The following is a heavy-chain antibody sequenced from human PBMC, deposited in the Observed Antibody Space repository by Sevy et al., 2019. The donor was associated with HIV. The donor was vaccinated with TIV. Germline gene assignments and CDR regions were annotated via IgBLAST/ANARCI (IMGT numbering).Heavy chain of an antibody. CDR2: IDTSSAYI. D-gene: IGHD2-8*01. CDR1: GFSFSGYS. J-gene: IGHJ6*02. V-gene: IGHV3-21*01. Sequence: GGSLRLSCAASGFSFSGYSFNWVRQAPGKGLEWVSSIDTSSAYIYYADSVKGRFTISRDKAKNSLYLQMSSLRAEDQVVYFCARVNCTNGVCFQGYYYYGLDVWGQGTTVTVSS. CDR3: ARVNCTNGVCFQGYYYYGLDV.